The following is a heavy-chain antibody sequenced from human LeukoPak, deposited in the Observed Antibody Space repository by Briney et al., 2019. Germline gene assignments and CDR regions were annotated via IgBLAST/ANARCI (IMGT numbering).Heavy chain of an antibody. Sequence: GGSLRLSCAASGFTFSSYGMSWVRQAPGKGLEWVSVIGGRDGSTYYADSVKGRFTISRDNSKNTLYVQMNSLRAGDTAVYYCAKGHYYGSGSLDYWGQGTLVTVSS. V-gene: IGHV3-23*01. CDR2: IGGRDGST. J-gene: IGHJ4*02. CDR1: GFTFSSYG. CDR3: AKGHYYGSGSLDY. D-gene: IGHD3-10*01.